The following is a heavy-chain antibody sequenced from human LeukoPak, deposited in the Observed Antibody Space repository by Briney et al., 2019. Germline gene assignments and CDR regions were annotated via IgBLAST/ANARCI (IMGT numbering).Heavy chain of an antibody. CDR3: ARGERHYYYYYMDV. D-gene: IGHD1-1*01. Sequence: PGGSLRLSCAASGFTFSSYGMHWVRQAPGKGLEWVAVISYDGSNKYYADSVKGRFTISRDNSKNTLYLQMNSLRAEDTAVYYCARGERHYYYYYMDVWGKGTTVTVSS. CDR1: GFTFSSYG. CDR2: ISYDGSNK. J-gene: IGHJ6*03. V-gene: IGHV3-30*03.